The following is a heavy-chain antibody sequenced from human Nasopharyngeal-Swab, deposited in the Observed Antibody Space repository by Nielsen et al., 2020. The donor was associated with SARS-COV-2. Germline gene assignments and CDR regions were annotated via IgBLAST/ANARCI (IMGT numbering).Heavy chain of an antibody. V-gene: IGHV4-38-2*01. J-gene: IGHJ6*03. D-gene: IGHD3/OR15-3a*01. CDR3: ARRYGGWTGSYYYYMDV. Sequence: SETLSLTRAVSGYSISSGYYWGWIRQPPGKGLEWIGSIYHSGSTYYNPSLKSRVTISVDTSKSQFSLKLSSVTAADTAVYYCARRYGGWTGSYYYYMDVWGKGTTVTVSS. CDR2: IYHSGST. CDR1: GYSISSGYY.